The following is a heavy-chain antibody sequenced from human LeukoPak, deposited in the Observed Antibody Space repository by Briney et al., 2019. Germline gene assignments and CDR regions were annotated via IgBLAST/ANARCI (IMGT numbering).Heavy chain of an antibody. J-gene: IGHJ4*02. CDR2: IKQDGSEK. CDR3: ARDYVVVVPAANMFDY. Sequence: GGSLRLSCAASGFTFSSYWMSWVRQAPGKGLEWVANIKQDGSEKYYVDSVKGRFTISRDNAKNSLYLQMNSLRAEDTAVYYCARDYVVVVPAANMFDYWGQGTLVTVSS. CDR1: GFTFSSYW. D-gene: IGHD2-2*01. V-gene: IGHV3-7*01.